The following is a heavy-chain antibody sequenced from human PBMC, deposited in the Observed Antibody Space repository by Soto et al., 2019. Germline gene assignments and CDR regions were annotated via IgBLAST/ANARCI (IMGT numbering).Heavy chain of an antibody. CDR1: GYTFTSYG. CDR2: ISAYNGNT. CDR3: ARDRDTAMVPPWTKTESYFDY. D-gene: IGHD5-18*01. Sequence: GASVKVSCKASGYTFTSYGISWVRQAPGQGLEWMGWISAYNGNTNYAQKLQGRVTMTTDTSTSTAYMELRSLRSDDTAVYYCARDRDTAMVPPWTKTESYFDYWGQGTLVTVSS. J-gene: IGHJ4*02. V-gene: IGHV1-18*01.